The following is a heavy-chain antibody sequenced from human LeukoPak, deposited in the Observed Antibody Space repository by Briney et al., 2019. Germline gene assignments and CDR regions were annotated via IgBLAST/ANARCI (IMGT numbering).Heavy chain of an antibody. CDR1: GGSISSSSYY. CDR2: IYYSGST. CDR3: ARVPIVLKEYYFDY. D-gene: IGHD2-8*01. Sequence: SETLSPTCTVSGGSISSSSYYWGWIRQPPGKGLEWIGSIYYSGSTYYNPSLKSRVTISVDTSKNQFSLKLSSVTAAGTAVYYCARVPIVLKEYYFDYWGQGTLVTVSS. J-gene: IGHJ4*02. V-gene: IGHV4-39*07.